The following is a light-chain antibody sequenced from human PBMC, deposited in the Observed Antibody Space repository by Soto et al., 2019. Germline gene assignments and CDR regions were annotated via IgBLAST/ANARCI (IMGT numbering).Light chain of an antibody. V-gene: IGLV1-40*01. CDR2: GNN. CDR3: QSFDSSLSGSGV. Sequence: QSVLTQPPSVSGAPGQKVTISCTGSSSDIGAGHDVHWYQQVPGTAPKLLIYGNNNRPSGVPDRFSGSNSGTSASLAITGLQADDEADYYCQSFDSSLSGSGVFGGGTKVTVL. CDR1: SSDIGAGHD. J-gene: IGLJ3*02.